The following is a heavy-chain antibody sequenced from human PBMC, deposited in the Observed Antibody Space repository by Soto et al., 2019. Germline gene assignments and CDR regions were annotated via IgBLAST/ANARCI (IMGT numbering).Heavy chain of an antibody. CDR3: ARFRFAPEPLRYYYYGMDV. Sequence: GESLKISCQGSGYSFTSYWIGWVRQMPGKGLEWMGIIYPGDSDTRYSPSFQGQVTISADKSISTAYLQWSSLKASDTAMYYCARFRFAPEPLRYYYYGMDVWGQGTTVTVSS. CDR2: IYPGDSDT. CDR1: GYSFTSYW. D-gene: IGHD3-10*01. J-gene: IGHJ6*02. V-gene: IGHV5-51*01.